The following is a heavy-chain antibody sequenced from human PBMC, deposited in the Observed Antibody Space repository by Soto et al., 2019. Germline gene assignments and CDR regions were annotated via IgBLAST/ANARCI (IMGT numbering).Heavy chain of an antibody. CDR3: AKHGGPSYSYYMDV. CDR1: GFTFSNYA. CDR2: IRGSGDVT. Sequence: EVQLLESGGGLVQPGGSLRLSCAASGFTFSNYAMTWVRQDPGKGLEWVSVIRGSGDVTYYADSVQGRFAISRDNSKNTLYLQKNSLRDEDTAIYYCAKHGGPSYSYYMDVWGKGTTVTVSS. D-gene: IGHD3-3*01. V-gene: IGHV3-23*01. J-gene: IGHJ6*03.